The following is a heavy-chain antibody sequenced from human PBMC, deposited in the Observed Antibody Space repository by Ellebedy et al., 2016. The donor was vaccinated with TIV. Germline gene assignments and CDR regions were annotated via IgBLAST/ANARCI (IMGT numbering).Heavy chain of an antibody. J-gene: IGHJ4*02. V-gene: IGHV3-49*03. CDR2: IRSKAYGGTT. CDR3: TSYDILTGYLDY. D-gene: IGHD3-9*01. Sequence: GGSLRLSCTASGFTFGDYAMSWFRQAPGKGLEWVGFIRSKAYGGTTEYAASVKGRFTISRDDSKSIAYLQMNSLKTEDTAVYYCTSYDILTGYLDYWGQGTLVTVSS. CDR1: GFTFGDYA.